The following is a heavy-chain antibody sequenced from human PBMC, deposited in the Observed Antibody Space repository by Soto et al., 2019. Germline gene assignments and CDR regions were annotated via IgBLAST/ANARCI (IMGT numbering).Heavy chain of an antibody. J-gene: IGHJ3*02. CDR1: GFTFDDYA. Sequence: EVQLVESGGGLVQPGRSLRLSCAASGFTFDDYAMHWVRQAPGKGLEWVSGISWNSDNIVYADSVKGRFTISRDNAKNSLYLQMNSLRAEDTALYYCAKDLYSNYGDAFDIWGQGTMATVSS. CDR2: ISWNSDNI. D-gene: IGHD4-4*01. V-gene: IGHV3-9*01. CDR3: AKDLYSNYGDAFDI.